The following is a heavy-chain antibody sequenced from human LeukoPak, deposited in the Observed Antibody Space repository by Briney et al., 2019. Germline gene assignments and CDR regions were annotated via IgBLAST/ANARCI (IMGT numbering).Heavy chain of an antibody. CDR2: ISGSGGST. Sequence: GGSLRLSCAASGFTFSSYAMSWVRQAPGKGLEWVSAISGSGGSTYYADSVKGRFTISRDNSKNTLYLQMNSLRAEDTAVYYCAKGGGPTMTTVTTVDYWGQGTLVTVSS. CDR3: AKGGGPTMTTVTTVDY. J-gene: IGHJ4*02. CDR1: GFTFSSYA. D-gene: IGHD4-17*01. V-gene: IGHV3-23*01.